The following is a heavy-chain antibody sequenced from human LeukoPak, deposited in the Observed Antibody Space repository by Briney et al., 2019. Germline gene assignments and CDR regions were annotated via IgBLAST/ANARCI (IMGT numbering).Heavy chain of an antibody. Sequence: SETLSLTCTVSGGSISSGSYYWSWIRQPAGKGLEWIGRIYTSGSTNCNPSLKSRVTISVDTSKNQFSLKLSSVTAADTAVYYCARLKRGIAAAVFGARYYFDYWGQGTLVTVSS. D-gene: IGHD6-13*01. CDR3: ARLKRGIAAAVFGARYYFDY. V-gene: IGHV4-61*02. CDR1: GGSISSGSYY. CDR2: IYTSGST. J-gene: IGHJ4*02.